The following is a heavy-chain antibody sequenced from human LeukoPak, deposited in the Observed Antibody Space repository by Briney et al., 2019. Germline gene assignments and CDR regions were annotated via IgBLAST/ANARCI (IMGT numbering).Heavy chain of an antibody. CDR2: IKQDGSEK. D-gene: IGHD2-2*01. Sequence: GGSLRLSCAASGFTFSSYWMSWVRQAPGKGLEWVANIKQDGSEKYYVDSVKGRFTISRDNAKNSLYLQMNSLRAEDTAVYYCAREKGVPAATDYYYYYGMDVWGQGTTVPVSS. CDR3: AREKGVPAATDYYYYYGMDV. J-gene: IGHJ6*02. CDR1: GFTFSSYW. V-gene: IGHV3-7*01.